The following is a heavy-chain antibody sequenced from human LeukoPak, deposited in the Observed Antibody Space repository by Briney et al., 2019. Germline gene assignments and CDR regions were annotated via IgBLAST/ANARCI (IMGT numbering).Heavy chain of an antibody. V-gene: IGHV3-23*01. Sequence: GGSLRLSCAASGFTFSSYAMSWVRQAPGKGLEWVSAISGSGGSTYYADSVKGRFTISRDNSKNTLYLQMDSLRAEDTAVYYCAKDLGEQWLVFDYWGQGTLVTVSS. CDR2: ISGSGGST. D-gene: IGHD6-19*01. CDR3: AKDLGEQWLVFDY. J-gene: IGHJ4*02. CDR1: GFTFSSYA.